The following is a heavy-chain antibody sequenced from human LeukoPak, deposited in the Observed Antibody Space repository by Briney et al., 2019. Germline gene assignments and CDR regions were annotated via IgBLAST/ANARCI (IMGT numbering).Heavy chain of an antibody. CDR3: ARDLLDYYDSSGYLHDAFDI. Sequence: ASVKVSCEASGYTFTSYGISWVRQAPGQGLEWMGWISAYNGNTNYAQKLQGRVTMTTDTSTSTAYMELRSLRSDDTAVYYCARDLLDYYDSSGYLHDAFDIWGQGTMVTVSS. J-gene: IGHJ3*02. V-gene: IGHV1-18*01. CDR1: GYTFTSYG. CDR2: ISAYNGNT. D-gene: IGHD3-22*01.